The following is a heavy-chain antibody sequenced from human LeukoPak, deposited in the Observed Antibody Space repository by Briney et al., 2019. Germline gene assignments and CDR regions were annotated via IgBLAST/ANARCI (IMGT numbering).Heavy chain of an antibody. J-gene: IGHJ4*02. Sequence: GGSLRLSCAASGFTFSSYWMNWARQAPGKGLEWVASINHNGNVNYYVDSVKGRFTISRDNAKNSLYLQMNSLREEDTAVYYCARDPTSGGFDFWGQGTLVTVSS. D-gene: IGHD2-15*01. V-gene: IGHV3-7*01. CDR2: INHNGNVN. CDR1: GFTFSSYW. CDR3: ARDPTSGGFDF.